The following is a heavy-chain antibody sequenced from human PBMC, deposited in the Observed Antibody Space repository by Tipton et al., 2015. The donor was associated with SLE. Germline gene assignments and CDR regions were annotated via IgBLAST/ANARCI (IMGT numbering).Heavy chain of an antibody. J-gene: IGHJ6*03. CDR1: GLTFSSYS. D-gene: IGHD1-26*01. V-gene: IGHV3-66*02. Sequence: SLRLSCAASGLTFSSYSMIWVRQAPGKGLEWVSVLYSDGSTYYADSVKDRFTISRDNSKNTLYLQMNSLRAEDTAVYYCARSGGSQGYYYYYMDVWGKGTTVTVSS. CDR3: ARSGGSQGYYYYYMDV. CDR2: LYSDGST.